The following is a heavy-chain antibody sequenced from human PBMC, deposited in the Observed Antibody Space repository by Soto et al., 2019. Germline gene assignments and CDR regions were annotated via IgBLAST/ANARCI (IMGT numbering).Heavy chain of an antibody. D-gene: IGHD6-13*01. Sequence: EVQLLDSGGGLVQPGGSLRLSCAASGFTFSSYAINWVRQAPGKGLEWVSVISGSGDSTYYADSVKGRFTVFRDNSKNTLYLQMNSLRVEDTAVYYCARRGPGTYFDYWGQGTLVTVSS. CDR2: ISGSGDST. CDR3: ARRGPGTYFDY. CDR1: GFTFSSYA. V-gene: IGHV3-23*01. J-gene: IGHJ4*02.